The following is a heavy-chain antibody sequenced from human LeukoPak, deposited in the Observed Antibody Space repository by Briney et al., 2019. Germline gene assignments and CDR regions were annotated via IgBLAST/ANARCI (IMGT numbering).Heavy chain of an antibody. CDR3: ARGRYYYTSGSQVYYYYMDV. Sequence: PSETLSLTCTVSGGSISSSSYYWSWIRQPAGKGLEWSGRISTSGTTNYNPSLKSRVTMSVDTSKNQFSLKLSSVTAADTAVYYCARGRYYYTSGSQVYYYYMDVWGKGTTVTVSS. CDR2: ISTSGTT. J-gene: IGHJ6*03. V-gene: IGHV4-61*02. D-gene: IGHD3-10*01. CDR1: GGSISSSSYY.